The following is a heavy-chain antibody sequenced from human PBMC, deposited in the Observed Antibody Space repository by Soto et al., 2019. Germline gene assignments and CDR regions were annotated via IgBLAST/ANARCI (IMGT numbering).Heavy chain of an antibody. CDR2: IDYSGST. CDR3: ARGRMVYATPGGYYYYYGMDV. Sequence: SETLSLTSPGSDPSISSHSSSWIRQPPGQGLEWFGYIDYSGSTNYNPSLNSRVTISVDTSKNQFSLKLSSVTAADTAVYYCARGRMVYATPGGYYYYYGMDVWGQGTTVTVSS. CDR1: DPSISSHS. J-gene: IGHJ6*02. V-gene: IGHV4-59*11. D-gene: IGHD2-8*01.